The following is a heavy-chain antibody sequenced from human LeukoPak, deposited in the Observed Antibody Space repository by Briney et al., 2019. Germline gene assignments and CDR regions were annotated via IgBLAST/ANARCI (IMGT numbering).Heavy chain of an antibody. CDR2: MNPNSGNT. V-gene: IGHV1-8*01. D-gene: IGHD3-22*01. Sequence: ASVKVSCKASGYTFTSYDINWVRQATGQGLEWMGWMNPNSGNTGYAQKFQGRVTMTRNTSISTAYMELSSLRSEDTAVYYCARWEDSSGYYFSDYWGQGTLVTVSS. J-gene: IGHJ4*02. CDR1: GYTFTSYD. CDR3: ARWEDSSGYYFSDY.